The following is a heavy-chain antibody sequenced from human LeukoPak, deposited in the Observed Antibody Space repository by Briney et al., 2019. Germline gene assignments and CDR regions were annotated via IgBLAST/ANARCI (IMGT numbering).Heavy chain of an antibody. CDR3: AKEGNPTYYYDSSGYYYVDYFDY. V-gene: IGHV3-20*04. Sequence: RSLRPSCVLSGFTFDNYGMSWVRQAPGKGLEWVSGINWIGGSTGYADTVKGRVTISRDNAKNSLYLQMNSLRAEDTALYYCAKEGNPTYYYDSSGYYYVDYFDYRGQGTLVTVSS. CDR2: INWIGGST. CDR1: GFTFDNYG. D-gene: IGHD3-22*01. J-gene: IGHJ4*02.